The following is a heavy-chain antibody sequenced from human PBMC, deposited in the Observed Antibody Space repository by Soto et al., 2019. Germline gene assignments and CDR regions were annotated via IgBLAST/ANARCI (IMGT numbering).Heavy chain of an antibody. V-gene: IGHV3-66*01. CDR3: ARGAGYCTNGVCYDYYYYYMDV. D-gene: IGHD2-8*01. J-gene: IGHJ6*03. Sequence: GGSLRLSCAASGFTVSSNYMSWVRQAPGKGLEWVSVIYSGGSTYYADSVKGRFTISRDNSKNTLYLQMNSLRAEDTAVYYCARGAGYCTNGVCYDYYYYYMDVWGKGTTVTVSS. CDR1: GFTVSSNY. CDR2: IYSGGST.